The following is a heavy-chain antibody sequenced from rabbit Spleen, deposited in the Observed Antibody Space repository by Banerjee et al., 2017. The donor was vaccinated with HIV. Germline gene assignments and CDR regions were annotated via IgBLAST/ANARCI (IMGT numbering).Heavy chain of an antibody. J-gene: IGHJ6*01. V-gene: IGHV1S40*01. CDR1: GFSFSYSDY. CDR3: ARDAGTSFSTYGMDL. Sequence: QSLEESGGDLVKPGASLTLTCTASGFSFSYSDYMCWVRQPPGKGPEWIACIGAGVSYTTYYATWAKGRFTISKTSSTTVTLQMTSLTAADTATCFCARDAGTSFSTYGMDLWGPGTLVTVS. D-gene: IGHD4-2*01. CDR2: IGAGVSYTT.